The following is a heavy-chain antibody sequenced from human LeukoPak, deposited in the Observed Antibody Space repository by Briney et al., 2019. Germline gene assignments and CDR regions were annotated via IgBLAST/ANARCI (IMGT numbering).Heavy chain of an antibody. V-gene: IGHV3-7*01. J-gene: IGHJ5*02. CDR3: ARQRWGSGALNWFGP. Sequence: GGSLRLSCAASGFNLSNYWMNWVRQAPGKGLGWVASIKEDGGEKYYLDSVKGRFTISRDNAKNSLDLALNSLRAGDTAVYYCARQRWGSGALNWFGPWGQGTLVTVSS. CDR2: IKEDGGEK. CDR1: GFNLSNYW. D-gene: IGHD5-24*01.